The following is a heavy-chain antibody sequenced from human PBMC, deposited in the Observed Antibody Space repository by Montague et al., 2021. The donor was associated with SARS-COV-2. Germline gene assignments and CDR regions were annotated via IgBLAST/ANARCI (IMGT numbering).Heavy chain of an antibody. D-gene: IGHD6-19*01. V-gene: IGHV4-4*07. CDR3: ARESGYSSGWRYYYVMDV. CDR1: GCSINNYY. Sequence: SETLSLTCTVSGCSINNYYWSWMLQHAGKGLQWIVRLYTSGSTTYNPSLQSRVTRSVDTSKNQFSLQVTSVTAADTAIYYCARESGYSSGWRYYYVMDVWGQGTTVTVS. J-gene: IGHJ6*02. CDR2: LYTSGST.